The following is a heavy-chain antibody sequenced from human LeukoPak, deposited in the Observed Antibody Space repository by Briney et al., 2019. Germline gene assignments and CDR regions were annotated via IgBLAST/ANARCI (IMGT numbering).Heavy chain of an antibody. D-gene: IGHD5-24*01. CDR2: IYPGDSDT. V-gene: IGHV5-51*01. Sequence: GESLKISCKGSGYSFTSYWIGWVRQMPGKGLEWMGIIYPGDSDTRYSPSFQGQVTISADKSISTAYLQWSSLKAPDTAMYYCARHRDGYNFMNHYYYYGMDVWGQGTTVTVS. CDR1: GYSFTSYW. CDR3: ARHRDGYNFMNHYYYYGMDV. J-gene: IGHJ6*02.